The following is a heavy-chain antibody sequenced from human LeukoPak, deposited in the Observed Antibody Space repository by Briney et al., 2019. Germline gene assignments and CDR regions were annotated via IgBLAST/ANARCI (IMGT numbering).Heavy chain of an antibody. CDR2: IWYDGSNK. J-gene: IGHJ6*03. V-gene: IGHV3-33*06. Sequence: PGRSLRLSCAASGFTFSSYGMHWVRQAPGKGLEWVAVIWYDGSNKYYADSVKGRFTISRDNSKNTLYLQMNSLRAEDTAVYYCAKDLTGYGPYYYYYYMDAWGKGTTVTVSS. D-gene: IGHD3-9*01. CDR1: GFTFSSYG. CDR3: AKDLTGYGPYYYYYYMDA.